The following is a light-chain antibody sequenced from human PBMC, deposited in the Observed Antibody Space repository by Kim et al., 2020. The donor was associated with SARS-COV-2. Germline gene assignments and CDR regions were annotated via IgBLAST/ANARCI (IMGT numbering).Light chain of an antibody. V-gene: IGKV3-20*01. J-gene: IGKJ1*01. CDR3: QQYGTSPRT. CDR2: GSS. Sequence: SPGERATLSCRASQIISSDYVAWYQQKSGQAPRLLLFGSSSRATDIPDRFSGSGSGRDFTLNISRLEPEDSAVYYCQQYGTSPRTFGQGTKVDIK. CDR1: QIISSDY.